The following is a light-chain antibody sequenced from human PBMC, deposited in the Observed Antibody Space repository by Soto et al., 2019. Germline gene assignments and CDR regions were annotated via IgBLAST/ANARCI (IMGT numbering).Light chain of an antibody. CDR2: DLS. Sequence: EIVMTQSPATLSVSPGERATLSCRASQTVSRNSACYQQRPDQARRLLIYDLSSGASGVAAWFSGSGSETEFTLTIRSLPSEDFAVYCCQQYNNWRSFGQGTRLEI. CDR3: QQYNNWRS. V-gene: IGKV3-15*01. J-gene: IGKJ5*01. CDR1: QTVSRN.